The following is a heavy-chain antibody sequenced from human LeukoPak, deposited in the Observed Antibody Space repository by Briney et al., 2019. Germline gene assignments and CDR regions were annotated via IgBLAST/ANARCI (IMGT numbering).Heavy chain of an antibody. D-gene: IGHD6-6*01. CDR3: ARDGGYSSSLDY. J-gene: IGHJ4*02. V-gene: IGHV3-48*01. CDR2: ISSNSRII. CDR1: GFIFSSYS. Sequence: GGSLRLSCAASGFIFSSYSMNWVRQAPGKGLEWVSYISSNSRIIYYADSVRGRFTISRDNAKKSLYLQMNSLRAEDTAVYYCARDGGYSSSLDYWGQGTLVTVSS.